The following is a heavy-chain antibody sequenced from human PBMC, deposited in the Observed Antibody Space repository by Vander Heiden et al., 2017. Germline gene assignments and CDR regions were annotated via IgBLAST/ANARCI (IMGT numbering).Heavy chain of an antibody. CDR3: ARGEGYCSGGSCYPFYYGMDV. Sequence: EVQLVETVGGLIQPGGSLRLSCAASGFTVSGNYMSWVRDAPGKGLEWVSVIYSGGSTYYADSVKGRFTISRDNSKNTLYLQMNSLRAEDTAVYYCARGEGYCSGGSCYPFYYGMDVWGQGTTVTVSS. D-gene: IGHD2-15*01. CDR1: GFTVSGNY. CDR2: IYSGGST. V-gene: IGHV3-53*02. J-gene: IGHJ6*02.